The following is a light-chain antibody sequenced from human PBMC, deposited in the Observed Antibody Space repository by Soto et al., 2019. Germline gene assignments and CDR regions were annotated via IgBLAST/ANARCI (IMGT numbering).Light chain of an antibody. Sequence: EIVMTQSPATLSVSPGGRATLSCRASQSVSSNLAWYQQKPGQAPRLLIYDVSTRATGIPARFSGSGSGTEFTLTISSLQSEDFALYYCQQYNDWPLTFGQGTKVDIK. V-gene: IGKV3-15*01. CDR3: QQYNDWPLT. CDR2: DVS. J-gene: IGKJ1*01. CDR1: QSVSSN.